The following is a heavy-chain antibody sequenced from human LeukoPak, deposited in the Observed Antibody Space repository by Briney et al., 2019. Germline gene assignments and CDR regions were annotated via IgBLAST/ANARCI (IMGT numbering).Heavy chain of an antibody. CDR1: GFTFSSYG. CDR2: ISYDGSNK. V-gene: IGHV3-30*18. D-gene: IGHD3-10*01. Sequence: GGSLRLSCAASGFTFSSYGMHWVRQAPGKGLEWVAVISYDGSNKYYADSVKGRFTISRDISKNTLYLQMNSLRAEDTAVYYCAKEGDAYYGSGSPFDYWGQGTLVTVSS. CDR3: AKEGDAYYGSGSPFDY. J-gene: IGHJ4*02.